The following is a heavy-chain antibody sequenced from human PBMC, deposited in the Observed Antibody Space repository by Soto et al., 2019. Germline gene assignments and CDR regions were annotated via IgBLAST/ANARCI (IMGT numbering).Heavy chain of an antibody. Sequence: ASVKVSCKASGYTFTSYGISWVRQAPGQGLEWMGWISAYNGNTNYAQKLQGRVTMTTDTSTSTAYMELRSLRSDDTAVYYCARNRLEYSSRGDAFDIWGQGTMVTVSS. CDR2: ISAYNGNT. CDR1: GYTFTSYG. J-gene: IGHJ3*02. V-gene: IGHV1-18*01. D-gene: IGHD6-6*01. CDR3: ARNRLEYSSRGDAFDI.